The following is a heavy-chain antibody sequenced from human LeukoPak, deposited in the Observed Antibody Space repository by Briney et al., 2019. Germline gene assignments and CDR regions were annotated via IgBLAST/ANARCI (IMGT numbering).Heavy chain of an antibody. V-gene: IGHV3-21*01. J-gene: IGHJ4*02. Sequence: PGGSLRLSCAASGFTFSSYSMNWVRQAPGKGLEWVSSISSCSSYIYYADSVKGRFTISRDNAKNSLYLQMNSLRAEDTAVYYCARGPDTAMVVVDYWGQGTLVTVSS. D-gene: IGHD5-18*01. CDR3: ARGPDTAMVVVDY. CDR2: ISSCSSYI. CDR1: GFTFSSYS.